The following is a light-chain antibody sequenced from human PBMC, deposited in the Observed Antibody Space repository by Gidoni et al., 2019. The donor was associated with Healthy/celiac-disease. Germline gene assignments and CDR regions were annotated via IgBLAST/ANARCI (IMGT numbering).Light chain of an antibody. CDR3: QQYPWT. J-gene: IGKJ1*01. CDR1: QSISSW. CDR2: KSS. Sequence: DIQMTQSPSTLSASVGDRVTITCRASQSISSWLAWYQQKPGHAPKFLIYKSSSLESGVPSRFSGSGSGTEFTLTISSLQPDDFATYYCQQYPWTFGQGTKVEIK. V-gene: IGKV1-5*03.